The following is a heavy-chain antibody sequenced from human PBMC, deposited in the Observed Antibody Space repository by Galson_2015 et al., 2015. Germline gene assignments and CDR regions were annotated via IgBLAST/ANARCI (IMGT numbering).Heavy chain of an antibody. CDR3: ARGRDAFDV. J-gene: IGHJ3*01. CDR1: GFPFSSYI. Sequence: SLRLSCAASGFPFSSYIMHWVRQAPGKGPEWVAVLWYDESVKNYADSVKGRFTISRDNSQNTLYLQVDSLRVEDTAIYYCARGRDAFDVWGHGTRVAVFS. D-gene: IGHD3-10*01. V-gene: IGHV3-33*01. CDR2: LWYDESVK.